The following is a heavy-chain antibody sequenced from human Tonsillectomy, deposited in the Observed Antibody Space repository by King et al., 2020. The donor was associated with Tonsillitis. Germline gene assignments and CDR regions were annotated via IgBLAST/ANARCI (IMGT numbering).Heavy chain of an antibody. Sequence: VQLQESGPGLVKPSQTLSLTCAVSGGSISSGGYSWSWIRQPPGKGLEWIGYIYNSGSTYYNPSLKSRVTISVDTSKNQFSLKLSSVTAADTAVYHCARSRITIFGVWVGAFDYWGQGTLVTVSS. CDR2: IYNSGST. CDR1: GGSISSGGYS. J-gene: IGHJ4*02. D-gene: IGHD3-3*01. CDR3: ARSRITIFGVWVGAFDY. V-gene: IGHV4-30-4*07.